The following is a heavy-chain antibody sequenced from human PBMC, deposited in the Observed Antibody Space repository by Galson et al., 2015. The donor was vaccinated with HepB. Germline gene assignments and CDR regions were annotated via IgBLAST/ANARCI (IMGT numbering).Heavy chain of an antibody. Sequence: SLRLSCAAFGTTLSSYGMHWVRQAPGKGLEWLAVISFDGSNKDYADSVKGRFSISRDTAKNTVYLQMNSLRAEDRAVYYCAKAETDNDFWSGSDSSYYGLDVWGQGTTVTVAS. D-gene: IGHD3-3*01. J-gene: IGHJ6*02. CDR2: ISFDGSNK. CDR1: GTTLSSYG. CDR3: AKAETDNDFWSGSDSSYYGLDV. V-gene: IGHV3-30*18.